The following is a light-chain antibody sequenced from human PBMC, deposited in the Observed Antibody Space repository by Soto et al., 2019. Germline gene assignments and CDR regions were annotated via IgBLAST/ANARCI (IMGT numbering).Light chain of an antibody. CDR3: QLYGSSPPRT. CDR2: GAS. V-gene: IGKV3-20*01. J-gene: IGKJ1*01. CDR1: QSVSSSY. Sequence: EIVLTQSPGTLSLSPGERATLSCRASQSVSSSYLGWYQQKPGQAPRLLIYGASSRATGIPDRFSGSWSGTDFTLTIARLEPEDFAVYYCQLYGSSPPRTFGQGTKVEIK.